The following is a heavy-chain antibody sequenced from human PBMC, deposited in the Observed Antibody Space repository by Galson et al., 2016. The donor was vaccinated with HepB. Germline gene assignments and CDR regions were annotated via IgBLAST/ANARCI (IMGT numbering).Heavy chain of an antibody. CDR1: GFTFSSYG. CDR2: ISYDGSNE. D-gene: IGHD2-2*01. CDR3: AKDGRIYCSIASCHDHFHY. J-gene: IGHJ4*02. Sequence: SLRLSCAASGFTFSSYGMHWVRQAPGKGLEWVAFISYDGSNEKYADSVKGRFPISRDNSKKTLYLQMNSLRAEDTAVYYCAKDGRIYCSIASCHDHFHYWGQGTLVTVSS. V-gene: IGHV3-30*18.